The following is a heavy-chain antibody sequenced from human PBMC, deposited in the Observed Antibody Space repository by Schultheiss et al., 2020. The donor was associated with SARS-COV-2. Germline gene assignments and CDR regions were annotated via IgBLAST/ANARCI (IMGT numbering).Heavy chain of an antibody. J-gene: IGHJ6*02. CDR3: ARDDSSVNGMDV. D-gene: IGHD3-22*01. CDR2: TYYRSKWYN. V-gene: IGHV6-1*01. Sequence: SQTLSLTCAISGDSVSSNSAAWNWIRQSPSRGLEWLGRTYYRSKWYNDYAVSVKSRITINPDTSKNQFSLKLSSVTAADTAVYYCARDDSSVNGMDVWGQGTTVTVSS. CDR1: GDSVSSNSAA.